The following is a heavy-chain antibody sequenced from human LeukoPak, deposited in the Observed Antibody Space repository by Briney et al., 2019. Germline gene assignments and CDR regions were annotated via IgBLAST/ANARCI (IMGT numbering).Heavy chain of an antibody. V-gene: IGHV1-18*01. D-gene: IGHD3-22*01. J-gene: IGHJ4*02. CDR3: ARVVPYYYDSSGYRPYDY. CDR2: ISAYNGNT. CDR1: GYTFTSYG. Sequence: ASVKVSCKASGYTFTSYGISWVRQAPGQGLEWVGWISAYNGNTNYAQKLQGRVTMTTDTSTSTAYMELRSLRSDDTAVYYCARVVPYYYDSSGYRPYDYWGQGTLVTVSS.